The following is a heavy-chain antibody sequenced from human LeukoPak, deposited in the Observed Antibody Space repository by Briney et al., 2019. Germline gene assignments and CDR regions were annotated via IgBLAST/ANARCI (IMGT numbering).Heavy chain of an antibody. CDR1: GVTFGDYA. V-gene: IGHV3-49*03. J-gene: IGHJ6*04. CDR3: ARXDXXGGYYEMDV. D-gene: IGHD3-3*01. Sequence: GGSLRLSCTASGVTFGDYAMSWFRQAPGKGPEWVGFIRSKAYGGSXEYAASVKGRFTISRDDSKSIAYLQMNSLKTEETAVXXCARXDXXGGYYEMDVWGKGTTVTVSS. CDR2: IRSKAYGGSX.